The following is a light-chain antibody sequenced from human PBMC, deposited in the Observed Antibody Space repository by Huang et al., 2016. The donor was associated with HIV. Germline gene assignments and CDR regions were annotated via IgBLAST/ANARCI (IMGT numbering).Light chain of an antibody. CDR3: HQCYDTPQT. CDR2: WAS. J-gene: IGKJ1*01. V-gene: IGKV4-1*01. Sequence: DIVVTQSPDSLALSLGGRAAINCTASQSVLKTSNNKNCLSWYQLKPGQPPKLLMYWASTRESGVPDRFSGSGSGTHFTLTIASLQAEDVAVYYCHQCYDTPQTFGQGTKVEVK. CDR1: QSVLKTSNNKNC.